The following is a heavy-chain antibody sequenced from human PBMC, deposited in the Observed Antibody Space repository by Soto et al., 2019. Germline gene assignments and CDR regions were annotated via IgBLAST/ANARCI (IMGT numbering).Heavy chain of an antibody. Sequence: QVQLVQSGAQVKKPGASVKVSCKASGYTFTSYDINWVRQATGQGLEWLGGSNPNSGNTGYAQKFQGRVSMTSNTPINTAYMELSSLRSEDTAVYYCASPRVTMVRGVISNDYWGQGTLVTVSS. CDR3: ASPRVTMVRGVISNDY. J-gene: IGHJ4*02. CDR2: SNPNSGNT. V-gene: IGHV1-8*01. D-gene: IGHD3-10*01. CDR1: GYTFTSYD.